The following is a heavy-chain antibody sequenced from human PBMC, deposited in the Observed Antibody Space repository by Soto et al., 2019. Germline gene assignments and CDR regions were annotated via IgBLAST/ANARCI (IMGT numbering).Heavy chain of an antibody. Sequence: QITLKESGPPLVKPTQTLTLTCTFSGFSLSTSGVGVGWIRQPPGKALEWLALIYWDDDKGYSPSLKSRLTITKDTSKNQVVLRMTNMDPVDTGTYFCAHRLTGIWFDTWGQGTLVTVSS. CDR2: IYWDDDK. CDR3: AHRLTGIWFDT. CDR1: GFSLSTSGVG. V-gene: IGHV2-5*02. J-gene: IGHJ5*02. D-gene: IGHD6-13*01.